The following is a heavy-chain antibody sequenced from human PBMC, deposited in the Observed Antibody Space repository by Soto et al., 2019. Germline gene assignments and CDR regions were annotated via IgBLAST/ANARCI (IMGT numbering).Heavy chain of an antibody. CDR3: ARPSGYCSGGSCFPFDY. Sequence: EVQLVESGGGLVQPGGSRRLSCVASGFTFSSYWLSWVRQAPGKGLEGGANIRQDGREKYYVDSVKGRFTISRDNAQNSVYLQMNSLRAEDTAVYYCARPSGYCSGGSCFPFDYWGQGNLVTVSP. V-gene: IGHV3-7*03. J-gene: IGHJ4*02. D-gene: IGHD2-15*01. CDR1: GFTFSSYW. CDR2: IRQDGREK.